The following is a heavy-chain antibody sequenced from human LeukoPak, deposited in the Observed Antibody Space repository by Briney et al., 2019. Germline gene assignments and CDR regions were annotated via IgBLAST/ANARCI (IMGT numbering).Heavy chain of an antibody. CDR1: GGTFSSYA. J-gene: IGHJ4*02. CDR3: ARGGGDIVVVPAAIAPFDY. CDR2: IIPIFGTA. Sequence: GASVKVSCKASGGTFSSYAISWVRQAPGQGLEWMGGIIPIFGTANYAQKFQGRVTITADESTSTAYMELSSLRSEDTAVYYCARGGGDIVVVPAAIAPFDYWGQGTLVTVSS. D-gene: IGHD2-2*02. V-gene: IGHV1-69*13.